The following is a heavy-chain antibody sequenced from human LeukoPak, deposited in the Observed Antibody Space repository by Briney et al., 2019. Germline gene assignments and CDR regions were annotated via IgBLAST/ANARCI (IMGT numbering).Heavy chain of an antibody. CDR1: GGSISSYY. D-gene: IGHD3-10*01. Sequence: SETLSLTCTVSGGSISSYYWSWIRQPPGKGLEWIGYIYYSGSTNYNPSLKSRVTISVDTSKNQFSLKLSSVTAADTAVYYCARGRLLWFGELRPANFDYWGQGTLVTVSS. V-gene: IGHV4-59*01. J-gene: IGHJ4*02. CDR3: ARGRLLWFGELRPANFDY. CDR2: IYYSGST.